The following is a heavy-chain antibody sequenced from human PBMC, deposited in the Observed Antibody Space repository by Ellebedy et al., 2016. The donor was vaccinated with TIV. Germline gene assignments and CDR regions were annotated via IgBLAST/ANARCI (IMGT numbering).Heavy chain of an antibody. CDR2: IKQDGSEK. J-gene: IGHJ4*02. V-gene: IGHV3-7*01. D-gene: IGHD3-9*01. Sequence: GESLKISXAASGFTFSSYWMSWVRQAPGKGLEWVANIKQDGSEKYYVDSVKGRFTISRDNAKNSLYLQMNGLRAEDTAVYYCASWGYYDILTGYDYWGQGTLVTVSS. CDR1: GFTFSSYW. CDR3: ASWGYYDILTGYDY.